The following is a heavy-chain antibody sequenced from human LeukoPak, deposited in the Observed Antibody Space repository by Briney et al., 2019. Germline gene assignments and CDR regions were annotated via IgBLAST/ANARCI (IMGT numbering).Heavy chain of an antibody. CDR2: SSSTGNII. J-gene: IGHJ4*02. CDR3: ARDPLIGSTYTTAWGY. V-gene: IGHV3-11*04. D-gene: IGHD2-2*01. CDR1: GFTFSDYY. Sequence: KPGGSLRLSCAASGFTFSDYYMTWIRQAPGKGLEWVSYSSSTGNIIFYADSVKGRFTISRDNAKNSLYLQMNSLRAEDTAVYYCARDPLIGSTYTTAWGYWGQGTLVTVSS.